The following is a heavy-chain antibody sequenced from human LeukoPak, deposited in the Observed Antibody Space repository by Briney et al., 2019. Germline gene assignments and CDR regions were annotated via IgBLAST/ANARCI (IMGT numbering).Heavy chain of an antibody. CDR2: IYYSGST. CDR3: AREAGGSFDY. CDR1: GGSISSYY. Sequence: PSETLSLTCTVSGGSISSYYWSWIRQPPGKGLEWIGYIYYSGSTNYNPSLKSRVTISVDTSKNQFSLKLSSVTAADTAVYYCAREAGGSFDYWGQGTLVTVSS. D-gene: IGHD3-10*01. J-gene: IGHJ4*02. V-gene: IGHV4-59*01.